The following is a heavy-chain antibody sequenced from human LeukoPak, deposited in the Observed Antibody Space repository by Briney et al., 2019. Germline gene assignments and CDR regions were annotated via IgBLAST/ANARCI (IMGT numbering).Heavy chain of an antibody. CDR1: GYTFTSYG. J-gene: IGHJ6*03. Sequence: GASVKVSCKASGYTFTSYGISWVRQAPGQGLEWMGWISAYNGNTNYAQKLQGRVTMTTDTSRSTAYMELRSLRSDDTAVYYCARAAGEFKLGYYYYYYMDVWGRGTTVTVSS. CDR2: ISAYNGNT. CDR3: ARAAGEFKLGYYYYYYMDV. D-gene: IGHD3-10*01. V-gene: IGHV1-18*01.